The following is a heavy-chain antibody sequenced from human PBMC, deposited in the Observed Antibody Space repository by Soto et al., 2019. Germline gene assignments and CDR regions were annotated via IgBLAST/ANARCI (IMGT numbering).Heavy chain of an antibody. Sequence: GGSLRLSCAASGFTFSSYAMSWVRQAPGKGLEWVSAISGSGGSTYYADSVKGRFTISRDNSKNTLYLQMSSLRAEDTAVYYCAKPNYSSSSYYYYGMDVWGQGTTVTVSS. J-gene: IGHJ6*02. CDR3: AKPNYSSSSYYYYGMDV. CDR2: ISGSGGST. CDR1: GFTFSSYA. V-gene: IGHV3-23*01. D-gene: IGHD6-6*01.